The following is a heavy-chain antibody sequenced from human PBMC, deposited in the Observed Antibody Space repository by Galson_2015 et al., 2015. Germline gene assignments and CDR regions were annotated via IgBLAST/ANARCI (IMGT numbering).Heavy chain of an antibody. J-gene: IGHJ6*02. CDR2: IYYSGST. V-gene: IGHV4-59*01. CDR3: ARVHSSSSIYYYYGIDV. CDR1: GGSISSYY. Sequence: SETLSLTCTVSGGSISSYYWSWIRQPPGKGLEWIGYIYYSGSTNYNPSLKSRVTISVDTSKNQFSLKLSSVTAADTAVYYCARVHSSSSIYYYYGIDVWGQGTTVTVSS. D-gene: IGHD6-6*01.